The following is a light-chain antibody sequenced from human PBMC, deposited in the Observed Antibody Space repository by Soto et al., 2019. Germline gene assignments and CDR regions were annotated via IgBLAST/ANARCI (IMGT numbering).Light chain of an antibody. Sequence: DIQMTRSPSTLSASVGDRVTITCRASPSISSWLAWYQQKPGKATKLLIYKASSLDSGLPSRVSGSGSGTEFTFTISSLKPDGLATYYCEQDNSWYTFGQGTKLEIK. CDR2: KAS. CDR3: EQDNSWYT. J-gene: IGKJ2*01. V-gene: IGKV1-5*03. CDR1: PSISSW.